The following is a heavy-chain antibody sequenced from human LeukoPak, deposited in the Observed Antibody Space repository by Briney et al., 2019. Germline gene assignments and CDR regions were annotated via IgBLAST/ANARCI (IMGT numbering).Heavy chain of an antibody. V-gene: IGHV1-2*02. CDR2: INPKSGGT. CDR3: ARDPATGDDAFDV. D-gene: IGHD3-9*01. Sequence: ASVKVSCKASGYTFTDYYMHWVRQAPGQGLEWMGWINPKSGGTNYAQQFQGRVTMTRDTSISTAYMELSRLRSDDTAMYYCARDPATGDDAFDVWGQGTMVTVSS. J-gene: IGHJ3*01. CDR1: GYTFTDYY.